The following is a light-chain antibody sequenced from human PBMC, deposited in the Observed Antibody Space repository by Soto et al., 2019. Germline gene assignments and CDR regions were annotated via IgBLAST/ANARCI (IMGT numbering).Light chain of an antibody. Sequence: QSVLTQSPSVSGAPGQRVTISCTGSSSNIGAGYDVHWYQQLPGTAPKLLMYGNSNRPSGVPDRFSGSKSGTSASLAITGLQAEDEADYYCQSYDNSLSGSWVFGGGTKVTVL. J-gene: IGLJ3*02. CDR3: QSYDNSLSGSWV. CDR2: GNS. CDR1: SSNIGAGYD. V-gene: IGLV1-40*01.